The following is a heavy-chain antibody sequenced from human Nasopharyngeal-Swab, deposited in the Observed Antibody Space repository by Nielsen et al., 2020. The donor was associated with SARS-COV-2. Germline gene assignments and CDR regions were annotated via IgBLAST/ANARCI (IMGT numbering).Heavy chain of an antibody. CDR2: INTKTGNP. V-gene: IGHV7-4-1*02. J-gene: IGHJ3*02. Sequence: ASVKVSCKASGYTFTNYVMTWVRQAPGQGPEWMGWINTKTGNPTYAQGFTGRFVFSLDTSVSTAYLQISSLKAEDTAVYYCAREDYDILTGPDAFDIWGQGTMVTVSS. CDR1: GYTFTNYV. CDR3: AREDYDILTGPDAFDI. D-gene: IGHD3-9*01.